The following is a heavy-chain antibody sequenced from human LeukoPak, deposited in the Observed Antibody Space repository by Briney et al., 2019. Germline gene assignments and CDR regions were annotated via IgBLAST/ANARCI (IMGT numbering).Heavy chain of an antibody. V-gene: IGHV4-59*01. CDR3: ARTTEGGYTYDYFYYYYMDV. D-gene: IGHD5-18*01. CDR1: GGSISSYY. CDR2: IYYSGST. J-gene: IGHJ6*03. Sequence: PSETLSLTCTVSGGSISSYYWSWIRQPPGKGLEWIGYIYYSGSTNYNPSLKSRVTISVDMSKNQFSLKLSSVTAADTAVYYCARTTEGGYTYDYFYYYYMDVWGKGTTVTISS.